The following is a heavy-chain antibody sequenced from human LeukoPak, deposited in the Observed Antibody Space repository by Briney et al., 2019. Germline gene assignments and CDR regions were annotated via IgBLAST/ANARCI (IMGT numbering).Heavy chain of an antibody. V-gene: IGHV1-46*01. D-gene: IGHD6-19*01. J-gene: IGHJ5*02. CDR1: GYTFTSYY. Sequence: ASVTVSCTASGYTFTSYYMHWVRQAPGQGLEWMGIINPSGGSTSYAQKFQGRVTMTRDMSTSTVYMELSSLRSEDTAVYYCARDQVYDSGWHDGWFDPWGQGTLVTVSS. CDR3: ARDQVYDSGWHDGWFDP. CDR2: INPSGGST.